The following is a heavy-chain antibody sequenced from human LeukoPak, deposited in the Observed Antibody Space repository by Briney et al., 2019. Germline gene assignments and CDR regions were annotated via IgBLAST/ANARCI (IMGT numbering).Heavy chain of an antibody. CDR1: GGSISCYY. CDR2: IYYSGST. CDR3: ARQAGYSSGWYYFDY. Sequence: PSETLSLTCTVSGGSISCYYWSWIRQPPGKGLEWIGYIYYSGSTNYNPSLKSRVTISVDTSKNQFSLKLSSVTAADTAVYYCARQAGYSSGWYYFDYWGQGTLVTVSS. J-gene: IGHJ4*02. D-gene: IGHD6-19*01. V-gene: IGHV4-59*08.